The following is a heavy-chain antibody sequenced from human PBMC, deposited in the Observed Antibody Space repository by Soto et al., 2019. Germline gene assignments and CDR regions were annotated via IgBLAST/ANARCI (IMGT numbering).Heavy chain of an antibody. CDR1: GGSISSYY. Sequence: SETLSLTCTVSGGSISSYYWSWIRQPPGKGLEWIGYIYYSGSTNYNPSLKSRVTISVDTSKNQFSLKLSSVTAADTAVYYCARHTVAATRLFDYWGQGTLVTVSS. CDR2: IYYSGST. V-gene: IGHV4-59*08. D-gene: IGHD2-15*01. J-gene: IGHJ4*01. CDR3: ARHTVAATRLFDY.